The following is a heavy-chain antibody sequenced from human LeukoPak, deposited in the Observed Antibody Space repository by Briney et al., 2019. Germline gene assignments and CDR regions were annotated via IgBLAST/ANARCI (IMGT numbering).Heavy chain of an antibody. CDR2: ISYDGSNK. V-gene: IGHV3-30-3*02. J-gene: IGHJ4*02. Sequence: GGSLRLSCAASGFTFSSYAMHWVRQAPGKGLEWVAVISYDGSNKYYADSVKGRFTISRDNSKNTLYLQMNSLRAEDTAVYYCAKYFLSGSYYHLDYWGQGTLVTVSS. CDR3: AKYFLSGSYYHLDY. D-gene: IGHD1-26*01. CDR1: GFTFSSYA.